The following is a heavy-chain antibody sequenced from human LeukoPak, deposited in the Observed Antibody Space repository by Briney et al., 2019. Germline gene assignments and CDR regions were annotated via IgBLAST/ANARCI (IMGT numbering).Heavy chain of an antibody. D-gene: IGHD3-10*01. CDR2: LSSSSSTI. CDR1: GFGLSTYS. J-gene: IGHJ4*02. Sequence: PGGSLRLSCAASGFGLSTYSMNWVRQAPGQGLEWVSYLSSSSSTIFYADSVKGRFTISRDNAKNSLYLQMSSLRDEDTAVYYCASTSYYGSGNYPCDYWGQGTLVTVSS. V-gene: IGHV3-48*02. CDR3: ASTSYYGSGNYPCDY.